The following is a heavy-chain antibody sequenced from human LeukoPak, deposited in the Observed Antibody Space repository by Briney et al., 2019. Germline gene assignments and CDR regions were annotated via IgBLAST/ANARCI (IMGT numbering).Heavy chain of an antibody. V-gene: IGHV3-21*01. CDR2: ISSSSSYI. Sequence: GGSLRLSCAASGFTFSSYSMNWVRQAPGKGLEWVSSISSSSSYIYYADPVKGRFTISRDNAKNSLYLQMNSLRAEDTAVYYCARELKQLAPDAFDIWGQGTMVTVSS. CDR3: ARELKQLAPDAFDI. J-gene: IGHJ3*02. D-gene: IGHD6-13*01. CDR1: GFTFSSYS.